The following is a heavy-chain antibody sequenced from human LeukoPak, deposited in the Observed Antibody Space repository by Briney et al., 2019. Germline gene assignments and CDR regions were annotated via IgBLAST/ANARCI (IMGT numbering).Heavy chain of an antibody. CDR3: ATFSSIVAVPAAPFDY. CDR1: GYTLTELS. Sequence: ASVKVSCKVSGYTLTELSMHWVRQAPGKGLEWMGGFDPEDGETIYAQKFQGRVTMTEDTSTDTAYMELSSLRSEDTAVYYCATFSSIVAVPAAPFDYWGQGTLVTVSS. D-gene: IGHD2-2*01. J-gene: IGHJ4*02. V-gene: IGHV1-24*01. CDR2: FDPEDGET.